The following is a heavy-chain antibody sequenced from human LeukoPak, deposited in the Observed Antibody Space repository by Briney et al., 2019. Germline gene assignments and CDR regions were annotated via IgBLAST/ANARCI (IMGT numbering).Heavy chain of an antibody. D-gene: IGHD5-24*01. J-gene: IGHJ4*02. V-gene: IGHV3-30*02. CDR2: IRYDGSNK. CDR1: GLTFSSYG. CDR3: AKDGEMATMIAFDY. Sequence: GGSLRLSCAASGLTFSSYGMHWVRQAPGKGLEWVAFIRYDGSNKYYADSVKGRFTISRDNSKNTLYLQMNSLRAEDTAVYYCAKDGEMATMIAFDYWGQGTLVTVSS.